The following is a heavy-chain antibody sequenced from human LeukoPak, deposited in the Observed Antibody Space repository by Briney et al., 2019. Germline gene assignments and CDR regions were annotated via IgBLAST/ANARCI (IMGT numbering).Heavy chain of an antibody. CDR1: GFTFSSYA. J-gene: IGHJ4*02. V-gene: IGHV3-23*01. CDR2: INGSGDRK. D-gene: IGHD3-22*01. Sequence: HPGGSLRLSCAASGFTFSSYAMSWVRQAPGKGLEWVSTINGSGDRKYYTDSVKGRFTISRVSSENTLYLQMNSLRADDTAVYYCTKHPSGYYYDHFDYWGQGSLVTVSS. CDR3: TKHPSGYYYDHFDY.